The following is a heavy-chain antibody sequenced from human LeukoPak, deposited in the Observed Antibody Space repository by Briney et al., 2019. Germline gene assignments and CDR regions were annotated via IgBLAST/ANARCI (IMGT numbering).Heavy chain of an antibody. J-gene: IGHJ6*03. CDR1: GVSISNYY. CDR3: ARAGSIVVVPAAVDYYYYMDV. D-gene: IGHD2-2*01. V-gene: IGHV4-59*01. Sequence: PSETQSLTCTVSGVSISNYYWSWVRQPPGKGLEWIGYIYYSESTNYNPSLKSRVTMSVDTSRSQVSVRLTSVTAADTAVYYCARAGSIVVVPAAVDYYYYMDVWGKGTTVTVSS. CDR2: IYYSEST.